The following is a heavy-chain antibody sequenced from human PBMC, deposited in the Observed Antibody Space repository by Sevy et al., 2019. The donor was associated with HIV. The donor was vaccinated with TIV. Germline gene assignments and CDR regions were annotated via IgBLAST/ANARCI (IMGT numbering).Heavy chain of an antibody. V-gene: IGHV3-33*01. CDR3: ARDPRMYGDYLLAYFDY. J-gene: IGHJ4*02. CDR1: GFTPSTYG. Sequence: GGSLRLSCAASGFTPSTYGMHWVRQAPGKGLEWVAVIGYDGNNKYYADSVKGRFTISRDNSKNTLFLQMDSLRAEDTAVYYCARDPRMYGDYLLAYFDYWGQGALLTVSS. D-gene: IGHD2-8*01. CDR2: IGYDGNNK.